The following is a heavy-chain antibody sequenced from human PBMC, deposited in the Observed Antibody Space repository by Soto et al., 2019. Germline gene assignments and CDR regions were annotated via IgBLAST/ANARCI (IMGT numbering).Heavy chain of an antibody. Sequence: NPSETLSLTCTVSGGSISSGGYYWSWIRQHPGKGLEWIGYIYYSGSTYYNPSLKSRVTISVDTSKNQFSLKLRSMTAADTAVYYCARDSDGTFYSYGMDVRGQGTTVTVSS. CDR1: GGSISSGGYY. J-gene: IGHJ6*02. V-gene: IGHV4-31*03. CDR3: ARDSDGTFYSYGMDV. D-gene: IGHD3-10*01. CDR2: IYYSGST.